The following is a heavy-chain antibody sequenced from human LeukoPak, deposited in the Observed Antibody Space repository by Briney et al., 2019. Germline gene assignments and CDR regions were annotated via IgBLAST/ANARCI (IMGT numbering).Heavy chain of an antibody. CDR3: ARDPVDIAATTMDY. J-gene: IGHJ4*02. CDR1: GYTFTSNT. V-gene: IGHV1-18*01. CDR2: ISAYNGGT. Sequence: GASVKVSCKASGYTFTSNTISWVRQAPGQGLEWMGWISAYNGGTHSAQKFQGRVIMTIDASTSTAYMEVRSLRSDDTAVYYCARDPVDIAATTMDYWGQGTLVTVSS. D-gene: IGHD5-12*01.